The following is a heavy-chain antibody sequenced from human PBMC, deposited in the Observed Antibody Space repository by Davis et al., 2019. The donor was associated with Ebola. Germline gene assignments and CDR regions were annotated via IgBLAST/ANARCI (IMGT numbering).Heavy chain of an antibody. CDR2: LVTSADT. D-gene: IGHD1-26*01. V-gene: IGHV3-23*01. CDR3: AKDTSNIWFDI. Sequence: GESLKISCAASGFMFSSYVMSWVRQAPGKGLEWVSTLVTSADTYYADSVKGRFTISRDNSKNTLYLQMNGLRVEDTAIYYCAKDTSNIWFDIWGQGTLVTVSS. CDR1: GFMFSSYV. J-gene: IGHJ5*02.